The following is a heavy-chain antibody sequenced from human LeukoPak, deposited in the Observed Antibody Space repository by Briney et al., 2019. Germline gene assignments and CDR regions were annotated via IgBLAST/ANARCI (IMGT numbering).Heavy chain of an antibody. CDR2: INPSGGST. CDR1: GYTFTSYY. D-gene: IGHD3-3*01. Sequence: GASVKVSCKASGYTFTSYYMHWVRQAPGQGLEWMGIINPSGGSTSYAQKFQGRVTMTRDTSTSTVYMELSSLRSEDTAVYYCAFTYYDFWSGYYKLDYWGQGTLVTVPS. J-gene: IGHJ4*02. V-gene: IGHV1-46*01. CDR3: AFTYYDFWSGYYKLDY.